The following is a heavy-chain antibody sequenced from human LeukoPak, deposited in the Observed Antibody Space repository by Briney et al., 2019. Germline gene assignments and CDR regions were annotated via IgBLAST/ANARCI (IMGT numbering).Heavy chain of an antibody. CDR3: ALPAIFGVAAFDY. CDR2: ISSSSSYI. D-gene: IGHD3-3*01. Sequence: PGGSLRLSCAASGFTFSSYSMNWVRQAPGKGLEWVSSISSSSSYIYYADSVKGRFTISRDNAKNSLYLQMNSLRAEDTAVYYCALPAIFGVAAFDYWGQGTLVTVSS. J-gene: IGHJ4*02. V-gene: IGHV3-21*01. CDR1: GFTFSSYS.